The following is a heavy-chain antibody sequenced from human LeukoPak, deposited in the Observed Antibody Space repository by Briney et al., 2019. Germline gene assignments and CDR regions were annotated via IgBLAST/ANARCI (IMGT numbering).Heavy chain of an antibody. CDR2: SDPEDVKT. D-gene: IGHD2-8*01. J-gene: IGHJ4*02. CDR1: GYSLTELV. Sequence: ASVTVSCKISGYSLTELVILWVGQAAGKGGEWMGWSDPEDVKTSFAEKFQGRVTFTRATSTDTAFMELIRLTSDDTAVYDCETFQAYTNGARLRPYFDYWGQGTLVTVSS. V-gene: IGHV1-24*01. CDR3: ETFQAYTNGARLRPYFDY.